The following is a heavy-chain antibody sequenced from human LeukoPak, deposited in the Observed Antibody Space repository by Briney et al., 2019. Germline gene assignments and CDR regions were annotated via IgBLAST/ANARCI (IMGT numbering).Heavy chain of an antibody. CDR1: GFTVSSNS. Sequence: PGGSLRLSCTVSGFTVSSNSMSWVRQAPGKGLEWVSFIYSGTIHYSDSVKGRFTISRDNSKNTLYLQMNSLRAEDTAVYCCATWGSSGWQYAGDDYWGQGTLVTVSS. J-gene: IGHJ4*02. V-gene: IGHV3-53*01. D-gene: IGHD6-25*01. CDR3: ATWGSSGWQYAGDDY. CDR2: IYSGTI.